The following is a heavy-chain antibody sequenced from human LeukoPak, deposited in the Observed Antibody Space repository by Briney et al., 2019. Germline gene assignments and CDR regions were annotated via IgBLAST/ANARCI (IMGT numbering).Heavy chain of an antibody. J-gene: IGHJ3*02. D-gene: IGHD1-26*01. CDR3: VHKGVGAVGAFDI. V-gene: IGHV3-7*01. Sequence: GGSLRLSCAASGFSFNNYWMHWVRQAPGKGLEWVANIKQDGSDKYYVDSVKGRFTISRDNAKNSLYLQMNSLRAEDTAVYYCVHKGVGAVGAFDIWGQGTMVTVSS. CDR2: IKQDGSDK. CDR1: GFSFNNYW.